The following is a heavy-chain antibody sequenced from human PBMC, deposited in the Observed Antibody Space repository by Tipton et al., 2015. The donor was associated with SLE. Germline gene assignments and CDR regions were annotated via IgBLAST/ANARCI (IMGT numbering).Heavy chain of an antibody. V-gene: IGHV3-9*01. CDR2: ISWDSDDV. D-gene: IGHD3-10*01. CDR1: GFTFDNYA. CDR3: AKDMDYFGSQSTLEY. Sequence: SLRLSCAASGFTFDNYAMHWVRQVPGKGLEWVSGISWDSDDVNYADSVKGRFTISRDNAKSSLYLQMNSLKIEDTALYYCAKDMDYFGSQSTLEYWGQGILVTVSS. J-gene: IGHJ4*02.